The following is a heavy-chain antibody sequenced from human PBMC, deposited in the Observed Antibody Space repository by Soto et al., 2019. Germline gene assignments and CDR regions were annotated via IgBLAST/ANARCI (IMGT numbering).Heavy chain of an antibody. Sequence: QLQLVQSGAEVERPGASVRVSCKAYGYPFSKYGISWIRQAPGQGLEWMGWIKPDNGDTNYAQKFQGRVTKTTDTSSNTAYMELRSLRSDDTPVYYCATSDDSGVDPWGQGALVSVSS. V-gene: IGHV1-18*04. D-gene: IGHD3-10*01. CDR2: IKPDNGDT. J-gene: IGHJ5*02. CDR3: ATSDDSGVDP. CDR1: GYPFSKYG.